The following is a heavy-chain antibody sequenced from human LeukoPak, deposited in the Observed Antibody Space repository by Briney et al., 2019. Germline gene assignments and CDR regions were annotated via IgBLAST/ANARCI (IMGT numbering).Heavy chain of an antibody. J-gene: IGHJ4*02. D-gene: IGHD3-3*01. Sequence: GGSLRLSCAASGFTFSSYWMSWVRQAPGKGLEWVANIKQDGSEKYYVDSVKGRFTISRDNAKNSLYLQTNSLRAEDTAVYYCARAVDYDFWSGYYQATAGSYYSDYWGQGTLVTVSS. CDR3: ARAVDYDFWSGYYQATAGSYYSDY. V-gene: IGHV3-7*01. CDR1: GFTFSSYW. CDR2: IKQDGSEK.